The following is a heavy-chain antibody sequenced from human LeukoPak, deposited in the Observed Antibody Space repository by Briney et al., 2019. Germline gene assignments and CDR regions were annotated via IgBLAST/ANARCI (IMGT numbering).Heavy chain of an antibody. CDR2: ISSSSSYI. CDR1: GFTFSSYS. Sequence: GGSLRLSCAASGFTFSSYSMNWVRQAPGKGLEWVSSISSSSSYIYYADSVKGRFTISRDNDKNSLYLQMNSLRAEDTAVYYCARDGSYSATAKFDYWGQGTLVTVSS. V-gene: IGHV3-21*01. CDR3: ARDGSYSATAKFDY. D-gene: IGHD5-18*01. J-gene: IGHJ4*02.